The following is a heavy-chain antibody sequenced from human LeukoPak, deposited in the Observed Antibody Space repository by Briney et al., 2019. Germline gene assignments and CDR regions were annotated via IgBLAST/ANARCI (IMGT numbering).Heavy chain of an antibody. D-gene: IGHD2-2*01. CDR3: TRRRYCSGNRCYGEGDDFEY. V-gene: IGHV3-73*01. Sequence: GGSLKLSCAASGFTFSDSTIRWVRQASGKGLEWVGRIRSKAKNYATSYAASVRGRFNISRDDSRNTAFLQMNNLKIEDTAVYYCTRRRYCSGNRCYGEGDDFEYWGQGTLLTVSS. CDR2: IRSKAKNYAT. J-gene: IGHJ4*02. CDR1: GFTFSDST.